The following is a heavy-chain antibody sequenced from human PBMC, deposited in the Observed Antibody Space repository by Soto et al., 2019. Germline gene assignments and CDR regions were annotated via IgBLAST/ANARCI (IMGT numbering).Heavy chain of an antibody. CDR2: MYSSGST. Sequence: SETLSLTCTVSGGSTSSSFYWDWIRQPPGKGLEWIGNMYSSGSTYYNPSLKSRVTISVDTCKNQFSLKLSSVTAADTAVYYCARGIDGWYQGRYYYGMDVWGQGTTVTVSS. CDR1: GGSTSSSFY. J-gene: IGHJ6*02. D-gene: IGHD6-19*01. CDR3: ARGIDGWYQGRYYYGMDV. V-gene: IGHV4-39*07.